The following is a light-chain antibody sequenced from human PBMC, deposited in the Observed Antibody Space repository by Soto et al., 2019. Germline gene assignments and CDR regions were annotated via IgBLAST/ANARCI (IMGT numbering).Light chain of an antibody. J-gene: IGKJ1*01. CDR1: QPISSNY. CDR2: ASS. Sequence: EIVLTQSPGTLSLSPGERATLSCRASQPISSNYLAWYQQKPGQAPRLLIYASSTRATGIPDRFSGSGSGTDVTLTISRLEPDDFALYYCQQYGSSPWTFGQGTRVEIK. CDR3: QQYGSSPWT. V-gene: IGKV3-20*01.